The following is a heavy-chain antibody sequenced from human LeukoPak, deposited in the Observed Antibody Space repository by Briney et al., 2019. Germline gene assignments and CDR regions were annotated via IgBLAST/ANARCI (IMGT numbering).Heavy chain of an antibody. CDR2: INPSGGST. J-gene: IGHJ4*02. D-gene: IGHD3-10*01. Sequence: ASVKVSCKASGYTFTSYYMHWVRQAPGQGLEWMGIINPSGGSTSYAQKFQGRVTMTRDTSTSTVYMELSSLRSEDTAVYYCARVCGSGSYYDPFAYWGQGTLVTVSS. V-gene: IGHV1-46*01. CDR3: ARVCGSGSYYDPFAY. CDR1: GYTFTSYY.